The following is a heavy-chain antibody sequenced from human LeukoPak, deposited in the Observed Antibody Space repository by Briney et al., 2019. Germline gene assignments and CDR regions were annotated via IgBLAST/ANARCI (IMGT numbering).Heavy chain of an antibody. CDR2: IYYSGST. CDR3: ARALVERSYYYYGMDV. D-gene: IGHD5-24*01. V-gene: IGHV4-59*01. Sequence: SETLSLTCTVSGGSISSYYWSWIRQPPGKGLEWIGYIYYSGSTNYNPSLKSRVTISVDTSKNQFSLKLSSVTAADTAVYYCARALVERSYYYYGMDVWGQGTTVTVSS. CDR1: GGSISSYY. J-gene: IGHJ6*02.